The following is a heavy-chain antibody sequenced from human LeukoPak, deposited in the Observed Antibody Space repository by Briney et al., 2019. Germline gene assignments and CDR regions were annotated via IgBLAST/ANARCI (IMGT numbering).Heavy chain of an antibody. V-gene: IGHV3-23*01. J-gene: IGHJ4*02. Sequence: PGGSLRLSCAASGFTFSSYAMNWVRQAPGKGLEWVSTISGSAGNTYYGDFVKGRFTISRDNSKNTLFLQMNSLRAADTAVYYCAKGQYSSGWYFNFDYWGQGTLVTVSS. D-gene: IGHD6-19*01. CDR3: AKGQYSSGWYFNFDY. CDR2: ISGSAGNT. CDR1: GFTFSSYA.